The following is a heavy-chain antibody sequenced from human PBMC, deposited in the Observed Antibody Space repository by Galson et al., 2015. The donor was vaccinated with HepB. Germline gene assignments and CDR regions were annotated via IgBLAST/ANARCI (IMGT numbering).Heavy chain of an antibody. Sequence: ETLSLTCAVYGGSVSGYFWTWIRQSPGKGLEFIGEINLRGSANYNPSLKSRVTISVDTSKNQFSLKLSSVTAADTAVYYCARESRFDGYGDYEPHFWGQGTLVTVSS. D-gene: IGHD4-17*01. CDR2: INLRGSA. V-gene: IGHV4-34*01. CDR1: GGSVSGYF. CDR3: ARESRFDGYGDYEPHF. J-gene: IGHJ4*02.